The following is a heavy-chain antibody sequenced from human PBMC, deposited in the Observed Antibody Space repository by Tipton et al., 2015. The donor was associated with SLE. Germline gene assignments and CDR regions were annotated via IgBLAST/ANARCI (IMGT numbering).Heavy chain of an antibody. D-gene: IGHD3-16*01. J-gene: IGHJ4*02. CDR3: ARGSNGGIYYFDY. Sequence: LRLSCTVSGGSISSGGYYWSWICQHPGKGLEWIGYIYYSGSTYYNPSLKSRVTISVDTSKNQFSLKVSSVTAADTAVYYCARGSNGGIYYFDYWDQGTLVTVSS. CDR1: GGSISSGGYY. V-gene: IGHV4-31*03. CDR2: IYYSGST.